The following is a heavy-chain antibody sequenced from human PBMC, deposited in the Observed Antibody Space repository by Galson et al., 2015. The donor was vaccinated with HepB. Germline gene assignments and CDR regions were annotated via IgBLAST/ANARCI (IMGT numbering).Heavy chain of an antibody. CDR3: ARDRSAGYSRAFNWFDP. Sequence: SVKVSCKASGGTFNTYGFSWLRQAPGQGLEWMGWIIPLYDTADYAQKFQGRVTITADKSTSTAYMELSSLRSEDTAVYYCARDRSAGYSRAFNWFDPWGQGTRVTVSS. CDR2: IIPLYDTA. J-gene: IGHJ5*02. CDR1: GGTFNTYG. D-gene: IGHD1-26*01. V-gene: IGHV1-69*06.